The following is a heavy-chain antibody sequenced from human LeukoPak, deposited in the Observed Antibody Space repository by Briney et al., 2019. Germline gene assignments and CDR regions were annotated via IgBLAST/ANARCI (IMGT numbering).Heavy chain of an antibody. D-gene: IGHD5-18*01. J-gene: IGHJ4*02. CDR1: GFTFSSLG. Sequence: AGGSLRLSCAASGFTFSSLGMHWVRQAPGKGLEWVAVISYDGSNKYYADSVKGRFTTSRDNSKNTLYLQMNSLRAEDTALYYCAKEVDGYSYGYDYWGQGTLVTVSS. CDR2: ISYDGSNK. V-gene: IGHV3-30*18. CDR3: AKEVDGYSYGYDY.